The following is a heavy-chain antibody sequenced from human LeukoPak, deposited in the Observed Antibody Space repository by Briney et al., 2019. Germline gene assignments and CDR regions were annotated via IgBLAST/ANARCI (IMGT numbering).Heavy chain of an antibody. CDR3: ARSSSSWYFF. J-gene: IGHJ4*02. CDR2: IYYSGST. CDR1: GGSVSSGSYY. D-gene: IGHD6-13*01. V-gene: IGHV4-61*01. Sequence: SETLSLTCTVSGGSVSSGSYYWGWLRQPPGKGLEWIGFIYYSGSTNYNPSLKSRVTISVDTSKNQFSLKLSSVTAADTAVYYCARSSSSWYFFWGLGTQVTVSS.